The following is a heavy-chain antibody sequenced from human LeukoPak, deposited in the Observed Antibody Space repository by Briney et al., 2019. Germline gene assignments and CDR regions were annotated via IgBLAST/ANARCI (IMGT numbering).Heavy chain of an antibody. CDR1: GGSISSGSYY. Sequence: PSETLSLTRTVSGGSISSGSYYWSWIRQPAGKGLEWIGYIFYTGTTNYNPSLKSRVTISVDTSNEQFSLKLTSVTAADSAVYYCARSRIEMATISPADYWGQGTLVTVSS. J-gene: IGHJ4*02. CDR2: IFYTGTT. CDR3: ARSRIEMATISPADY. D-gene: IGHD5-24*01. V-gene: IGHV4-61*10.